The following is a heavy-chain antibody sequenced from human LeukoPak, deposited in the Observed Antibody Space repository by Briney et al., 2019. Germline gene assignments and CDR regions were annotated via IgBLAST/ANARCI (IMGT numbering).Heavy chain of an antibody. Sequence: XXXCAXXGFTXSXXGMQWXXXTXXXGGXXVAFIQYNGNNKLYADSVKRRFTISRHNYQKTLFLQMNRLRTEDTALYYCAKHMPALTAWAWGQGALVTVSS. CDR1: GFTXSXXG. D-gene: IGHD1-20*01. CDR3: AKHMPALTAWA. CDR2: IQYNGNNK. J-gene: IGHJ5*02. V-gene: IGHV3-30*02.